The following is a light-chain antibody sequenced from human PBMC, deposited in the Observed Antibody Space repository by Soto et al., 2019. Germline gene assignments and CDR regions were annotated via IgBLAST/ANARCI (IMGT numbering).Light chain of an antibody. CDR1: SSDIGSYHY. Sequence: QSVLTQPASVSGSPGQSITISCTGTSSDIGSYHYVSWYQQYPGKAPRLMIYDVNNRPSGVSNRFSGSKSGNTASLTISGLQAEDEADYYCVSYSRSTTPPYVFGPGTKLTVL. CDR2: DVN. CDR3: VSYSRSTTPPYV. V-gene: IGLV2-14*03. J-gene: IGLJ1*01.